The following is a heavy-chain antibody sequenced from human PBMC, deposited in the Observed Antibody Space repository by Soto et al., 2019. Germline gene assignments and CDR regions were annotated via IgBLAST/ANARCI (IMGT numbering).Heavy chain of an antibody. V-gene: IGHV1-69*13. D-gene: IGHD6-19*01. CDR2: IIPIFGTA. Sequence: ASVKVSCKASGGTFSSYAISWVRQAPGQGLEWMGGIIPIFGTANYAQKFQGRVTITADESTSTAYMELSNLRSEDTAVYYCARGPHSSGWYSSIDYWGQGTLVTVSS. CDR3: ARGPHSSGWYSSIDY. J-gene: IGHJ4*02. CDR1: GGTFSSYA.